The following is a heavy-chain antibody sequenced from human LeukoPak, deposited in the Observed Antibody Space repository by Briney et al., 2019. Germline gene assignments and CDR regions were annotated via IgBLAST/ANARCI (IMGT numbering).Heavy chain of an antibody. CDR1: GGSFSGYY. V-gene: IGHV4-34*01. D-gene: IGHD2-2*01. CDR3: ARLVEVVVVPAAVWRGYYVDV. J-gene: IGHJ6*03. CDR2: INHSGST. Sequence: KPSETLSLTCAVYGGSFSGYYWSWIRQPPGKGLEWIGEINHSGSTNYNPSLKSRVTISVDTSKKQFSLKLSSVTAADTGLYYCARLVEVVVVPAAVWRGYYVDVWGKGTTVTVSS.